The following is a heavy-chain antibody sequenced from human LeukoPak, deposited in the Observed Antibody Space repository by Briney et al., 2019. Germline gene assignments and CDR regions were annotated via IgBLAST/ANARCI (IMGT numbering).Heavy chain of an antibody. D-gene: IGHD3-16*01. Sequence: GGSLRLSCAASGFTFSSYAMHWVRQAPGKGLEWVAVISYDGSNKYYADSVKGRFTISRDNSKNTLYLQMNSLRAEDTAVYYCARSRIMITFGGVLFDYWGQGTLVTVSS. CDR2: ISYDGSNK. V-gene: IGHV3-30-3*01. CDR1: GFTFSSYA. CDR3: ARSRIMITFGGVLFDY. J-gene: IGHJ4*02.